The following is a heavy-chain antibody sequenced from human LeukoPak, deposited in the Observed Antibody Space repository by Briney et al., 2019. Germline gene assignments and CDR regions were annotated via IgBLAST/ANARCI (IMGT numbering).Heavy chain of an antibody. J-gene: IGHJ3*02. CDR2: IYYSGST. V-gene: IGHV4-59*01. CDR1: GGSISSYY. D-gene: IGHD3-3*01. Sequence: SETLSLICTVSGGSISSYYWSWIRQPPGKGLEWIGYIYYSGSTNYNPSLKSRVPISVDTSKNQFSLKLSSVTAADPAVYFLAREGEAGRRFFAFVIWGQGRMVTVSS. CDR3: AREGEAGRRFFAFVI.